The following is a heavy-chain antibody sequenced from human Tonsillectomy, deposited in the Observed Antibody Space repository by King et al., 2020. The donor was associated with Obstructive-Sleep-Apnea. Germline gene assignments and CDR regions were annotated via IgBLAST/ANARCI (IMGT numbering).Heavy chain of an antibody. D-gene: IGHD3-16*02. CDR3: AREADYDYVWGTFRLTDYYYHMDV. CDR1: GGSINSGGYY. CDR2: IYYSGST. V-gene: IGHV4-31*03. Sequence: QLQESGPGLVKPSQTLSLTCTVSGGSINSGGYYWTWIRQHPGKGLEWIGNIYYSGSTSSNPSLKSRVTISVDTSKNQFSLKLNSVPAADTAVYYCAREADYDYVWGTFRLTDYYYHMDVWGQGTTVTVPS. J-gene: IGHJ6*02.